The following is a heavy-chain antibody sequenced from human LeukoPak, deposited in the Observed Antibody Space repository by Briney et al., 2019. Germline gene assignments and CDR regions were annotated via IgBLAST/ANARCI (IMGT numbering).Heavy chain of an antibody. CDR2: IYYSGST. Sequence: SETLSLTCTVSGGSIRSSYYYWGWIRQPPGKGLEWIGSIYYSGSTYYIPSLKSRVTISVGTSKNQFSLKLSSVTAADTAVYYCARHYCSSTSCHFDYWGQGILVSVSS. V-gene: IGHV4-39*01. J-gene: IGHJ4*02. D-gene: IGHD2-2*01. CDR1: GGSIRSSYYY. CDR3: ARHYCSSTSCHFDY.